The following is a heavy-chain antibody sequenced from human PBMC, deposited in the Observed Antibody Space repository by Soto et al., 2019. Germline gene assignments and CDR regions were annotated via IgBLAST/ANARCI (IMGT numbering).Heavy chain of an antibody. Sequence: GGSLRLSCAASGFNFTNHWMHWVRQTPGKGLVWVSRITSDGKSKAYAESVKGRFAISRDNAKNTVYLQMNGLTVEDTAVYYCARESGDWPLNWFDPWGQGTLVTVSS. D-gene: IGHD2-21*02. CDR3: ARESGDWPLNWFDP. CDR1: GFNFTNHW. V-gene: IGHV3-74*01. CDR2: ITSDGKSK. J-gene: IGHJ5*02.